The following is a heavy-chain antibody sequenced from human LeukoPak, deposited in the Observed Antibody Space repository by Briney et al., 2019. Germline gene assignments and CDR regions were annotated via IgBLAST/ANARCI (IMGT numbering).Heavy chain of an antibody. Sequence: GGSLRLSCAASGFTFSSYAMSWVRQAPGKGLEWVSAISGSGGSTYYADPVKGRFTISRDNSKNTLYLQMNSLRAEDTAVYYCAKWAGDLLWFGESKGYYFDYWGQGTLVTVSS. D-gene: IGHD3-10*01. CDR1: GFTFSSYA. CDR2: ISGSGGST. J-gene: IGHJ4*02. V-gene: IGHV3-23*01. CDR3: AKWAGDLLWFGESKGYYFDY.